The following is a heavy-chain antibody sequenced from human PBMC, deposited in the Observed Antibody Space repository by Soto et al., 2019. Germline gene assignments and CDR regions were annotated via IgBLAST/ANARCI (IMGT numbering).Heavy chain of an antibody. Sequence: GGSLRRSCAAAEFTFSNYAISWVRQGPGKGLEWVSSISDNGGTTYYADSVKGRFTISRDNSKNRLYLQLNSLRAEGTAVYYGAKDQQQLIVYFDYWGKETQVTLAS. D-gene: IGHD6-13*01. V-gene: IGHV3-23*01. J-gene: IGHJ4*02. CDR2: ISDNGGTT. CDR1: EFTFSNYA. CDR3: AKDQQQLIVYFDY.